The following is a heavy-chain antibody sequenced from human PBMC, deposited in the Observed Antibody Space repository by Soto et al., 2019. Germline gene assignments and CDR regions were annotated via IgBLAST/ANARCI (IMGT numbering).Heavy chain of an antibody. V-gene: IGHV3-21*06. J-gene: IGHJ4*02. CDR3: ARGTRTSSHVRHFDY. CDR1: AFNFSTYS. D-gene: IGHD2-2*01. CDR2: ISSRGSYI. Sequence: EVELVESGGGLVKPGGSLRLSCAASAFNFSTYSMNWVRQAPGKGLEWVSSISSRGSYIYYADSVRGRFTISSDNTKNSLYLQMDSRRGEDTAVYYCARGTRTSSHVRHFDYWGQGSLVTVSS.